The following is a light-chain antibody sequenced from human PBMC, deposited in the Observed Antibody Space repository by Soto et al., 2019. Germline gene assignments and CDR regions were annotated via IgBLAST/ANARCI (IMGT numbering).Light chain of an antibody. V-gene: IGLV2-14*01. CDR2: DVS. CDR3: SSFRSSSTFVV. CDR1: SSDVGGYKY. Sequence: QSALTQPASVSGSPGQSITISCTGTSSDVGGYKYVSWYQQHPGKAPKLIIYDVSNRPSGVSNRFSGSKSGNTASLTISGLQAEDEADYYCSSFRSSSTFVVFGTGTEVTVL. J-gene: IGLJ1*01.